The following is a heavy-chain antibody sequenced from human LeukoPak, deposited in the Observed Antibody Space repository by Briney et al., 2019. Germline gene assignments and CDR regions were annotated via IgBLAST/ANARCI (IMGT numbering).Heavy chain of an antibody. Sequence: GGSLRLSCVASGFTFSTYWMSWVRQAPGKGLEWVANIKQDGSEKYYVDSVKGRFTISRDNAKNSLYLQMNSLRVEDTAVYFCARDSTGWQADSFDIWGQGTKVTVSA. CDR2: IKQDGSEK. D-gene: IGHD2-8*02. CDR1: GFTFSTYW. J-gene: IGHJ3*02. V-gene: IGHV3-7*01. CDR3: ARDSTGWQADSFDI.